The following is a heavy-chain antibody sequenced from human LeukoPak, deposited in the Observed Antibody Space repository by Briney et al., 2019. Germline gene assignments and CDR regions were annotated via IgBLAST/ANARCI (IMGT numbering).Heavy chain of an antibody. CDR2: IRPDGSEE. Sequence: PGGSLRLSCAASGFIFSNYWMSWVRQAPGKGLEWVANIRPDGSEEYYVDSLKGRFTISRDNAKNSLYLQVNNLRPEDTAFYYCARSYSTSWYSTDWFDPWGQGTLVTVSS. J-gene: IGHJ5*02. D-gene: IGHD6-13*01. V-gene: IGHV3-7*01. CDR3: ARSYSTSWYSTDWFDP. CDR1: GFIFSNYW.